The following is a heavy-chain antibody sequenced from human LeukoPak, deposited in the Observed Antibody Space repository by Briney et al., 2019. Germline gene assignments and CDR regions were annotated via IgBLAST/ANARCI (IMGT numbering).Heavy chain of an antibody. J-gene: IGHJ3*02. Sequence: GGSLRLSCAVSGFTISSYAMSWVRQAPGKGLEWVSYISSSGSTIYYADSVKGRFTISRDNAKNSLYLQMNSLRAEDTAVYYCARAGVDFWSGYYAIWGQGTMVTVSS. CDR2: ISSSGSTI. CDR1: GFTISSYA. V-gene: IGHV3-48*04. D-gene: IGHD3-3*01. CDR3: ARAGVDFWSGYYAI.